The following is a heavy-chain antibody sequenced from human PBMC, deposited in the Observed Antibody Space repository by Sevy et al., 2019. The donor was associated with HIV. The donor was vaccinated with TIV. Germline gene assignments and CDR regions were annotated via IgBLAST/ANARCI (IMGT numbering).Heavy chain of an antibody. J-gene: IGHJ5*02. Sequence: SETLSLTCAVYGGSFNNDYWTWIRQPPGKGLEWIGEVSRAGTTKYNPSLQSRKTMSLDTSTNQFSLKLTSVTAADTAMYYCARSVPSVLTGPVGLFFQGYSGWFDPWGQGIMVTVSS. D-gene: IGHD3-22*01. CDR3: ARSVPSVLTGPVGLFFQGYSGWFDP. V-gene: IGHV4-34*10. CDR1: GGSFNNDY. CDR2: VSRAGTT.